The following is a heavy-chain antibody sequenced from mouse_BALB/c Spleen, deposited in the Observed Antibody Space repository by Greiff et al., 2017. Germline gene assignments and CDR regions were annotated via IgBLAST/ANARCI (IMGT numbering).Heavy chain of an antibody. CDR1: GFSLTSYG. Sequence: VKLMESGPGLVQPSQSLSITCTVSGFSLTSYGVHWVRQSPGKGLEWLGVIWSGGSTDYNAAFISRLSISKDNSKSQVFFKMNSLQANDTAIYYCARWVYDGYYGWYFDVWGAGTTVTVSS. D-gene: IGHD2-3*01. CDR3: ARWVYDGYYGWYFDV. V-gene: IGHV2-2*02. CDR2: IWSGGST. J-gene: IGHJ1*01.